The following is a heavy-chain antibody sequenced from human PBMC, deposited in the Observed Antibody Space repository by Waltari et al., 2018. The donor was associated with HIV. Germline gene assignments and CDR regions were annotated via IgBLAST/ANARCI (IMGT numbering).Heavy chain of an antibody. V-gene: IGHV3-74*01. J-gene: IGHJ4*02. D-gene: IGHD6-13*01. CDR1: GFTFSSYW. CDR2: INSDGSST. CDR3: AREVEQLGY. Sequence: EVRLVESGGGLARPGGSLRLSCAHSGFTFSSYWSNWFRQAPGKGLVWVSRINSDGSSTSYADSVKGRFTISRDNAKNTLYLQMNSLRAEDTAVYYCAREVEQLGYWGQGTLVTVSS.